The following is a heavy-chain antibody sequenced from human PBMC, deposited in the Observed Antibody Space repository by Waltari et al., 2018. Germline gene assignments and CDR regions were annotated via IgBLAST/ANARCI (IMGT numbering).Heavy chain of an antibody. CDR1: GYSFTYQF. CDR3: MTLPIFGLVIKNY. CDR2: VDPEDGET. V-gene: IGHV1-69-2*01. D-gene: IGHD3-3*01. J-gene: IGHJ1*01. Sequence: EVHLTQSGAAVKKPGATVNISCKASGYSFTYQFLHWVRQAPGKGPEWIGRVDPEDGETTLAEKFEGRVTITADTSTDTAYMDLSRLRSEDTALYYCMTLPIFGLVIKNYWGQGTLVTVSS.